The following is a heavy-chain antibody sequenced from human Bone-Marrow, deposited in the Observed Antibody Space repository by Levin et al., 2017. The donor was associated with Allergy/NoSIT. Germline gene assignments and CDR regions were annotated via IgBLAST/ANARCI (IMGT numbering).Heavy chain of an antibody. Sequence: AGGSLRLSCAASGFTFDDYAMHWVRQAPGKGLEWVSLISWDGDSTYYADSVKGRFTISRDNSKNSLYLQMNSLRAEDTALYYCAKAHRGYSYGYHFDYWGQGTLVTVSS. D-gene: IGHD5-18*01. CDR1: GFTFDDYA. CDR3: AKAHRGYSYGYHFDY. CDR2: ISWDGDST. V-gene: IGHV3-43D*04. J-gene: IGHJ4*02.